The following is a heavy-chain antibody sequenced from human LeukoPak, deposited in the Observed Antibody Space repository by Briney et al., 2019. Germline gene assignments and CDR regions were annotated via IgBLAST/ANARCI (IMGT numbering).Heavy chain of an antibody. J-gene: IGHJ6*03. CDR3: ARDQIVVVPAASNYYYMDV. V-gene: IGHV3-21*01. D-gene: IGHD2-2*01. CDR1: GFTFSSYS. CDR2: ISSSSSYI. Sequence: PGGSLRLSCAASGFTFSSYSMNWVRQAPGKGLEWVSSISSSSSYIYYADSVKGRFTISRDNAKNSLYLQMNSLRAEDTAVYYCARDQIVVVPAASNYYYMDVWGKGTTVTVSS.